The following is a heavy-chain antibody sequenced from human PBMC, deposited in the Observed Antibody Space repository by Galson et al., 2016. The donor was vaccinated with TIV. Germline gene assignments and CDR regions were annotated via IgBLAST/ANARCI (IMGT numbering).Heavy chain of an antibody. D-gene: IGHD2-15*01. J-gene: IGHJ5*02. CDR2: IIPLFGTA. Sequence: SVKVSCKASGGIFKNYAISWVRQAPGQGLEWMGGIIPLFGTANYAQKFQGRVTISTDESTNTVYMELSSLKIEDTAVYYCAGVTRIYEKWFDPWGQGTLVTVSS. CDR1: GGIFKNYA. CDR3: AGVTRIYEKWFDP. V-gene: IGHV1-69*05.